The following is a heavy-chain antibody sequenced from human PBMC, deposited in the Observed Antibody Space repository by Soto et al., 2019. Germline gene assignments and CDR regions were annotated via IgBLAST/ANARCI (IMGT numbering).Heavy chain of an antibody. J-gene: IGHJ6*02. CDR1: GFTFSSYW. CDR2: IKEDGSEK. D-gene: IGHD3-10*01. Sequence: PGGSLRLSCAASGFTFSSYWMTWVRQAPGKGLEWVANIKEDGSEKYSVDSVKGRFTISRDNAKKSLYLQMNSLRAEDTAMYYCAREGSGTYYYYYGMDVWGQGTTVTVSS. CDR3: AREGSGTYYYYYGMDV. V-gene: IGHV3-7*01.